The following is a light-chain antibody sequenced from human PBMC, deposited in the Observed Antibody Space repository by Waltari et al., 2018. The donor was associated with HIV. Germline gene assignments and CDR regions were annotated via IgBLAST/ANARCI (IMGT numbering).Light chain of an antibody. J-gene: IGLJ2*01. CDR1: SGSVSTSYY. Sequence: QTVVTQEPSFSVSPGGTVTLTCGLTSGSVSTSYYPSWYQHTPGQAPRPLIYGTNTRASGGPDRFSGSILGNKAARTITGAQADDEADYDCVLYMGSGIRVVGGGTKLTVL. CDR3: VLYMGSGIRV. CDR2: GTN. V-gene: IGLV8-61*01.